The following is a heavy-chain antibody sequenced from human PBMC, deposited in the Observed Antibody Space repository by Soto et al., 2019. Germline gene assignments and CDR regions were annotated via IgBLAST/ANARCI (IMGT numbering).Heavy chain of an antibody. Sequence: TSETLSLTCTVSGGSISSYYCIWIRHPPFKGLEWIGYIYYSGSTNYNPSLKSRVTISVDTSKNQFSLKLSSVTAADTAVYYCARDSFSHLPYYYYGMDVWGQGTTVTVSS. V-gene: IGHV4-59*01. CDR1: GGSISSYY. CDR2: IYYSGST. J-gene: IGHJ6*02. CDR3: ARDSFSHLPYYYYGMDV. D-gene: IGHD3-16*01.